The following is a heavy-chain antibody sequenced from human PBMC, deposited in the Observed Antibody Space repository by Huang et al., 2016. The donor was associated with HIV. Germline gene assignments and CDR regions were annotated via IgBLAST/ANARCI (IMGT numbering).Heavy chain of an antibody. V-gene: IGHV4-39*01. Sequence: QLQLQESGPGQVKPSETLSLTCTVSGDFISSTNYYWGWIGQSPGKGLGWVGGGYQSGRTNYNPSLKSRVTLSVDTSRNQFSLRLNSVTAADTAVYYCASQHIGAAATWFWGRGTQVAVSS. CDR3: ASQHIGAAATWF. J-gene: IGHJ4*02. CDR1: GDFISSTNYY. D-gene: IGHD6-13*01. CDR2: GYQSGRT.